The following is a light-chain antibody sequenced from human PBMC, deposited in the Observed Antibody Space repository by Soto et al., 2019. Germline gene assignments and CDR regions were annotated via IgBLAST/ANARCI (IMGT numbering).Light chain of an antibody. Sequence: QGSLTQPAPLSGSPGQSITISRPGNSSDVGSYNLVSWYQQHPGKAPKLMIYEVSKRPSGVSNRFSGSKSGNTASLTISGLQAEDEADYYCCLGVFGTGTKVTVL. CDR2: EVS. V-gene: IGLV2-23*02. CDR1: SSDVGSYNL. J-gene: IGLJ1*01. CDR3: CLGV.